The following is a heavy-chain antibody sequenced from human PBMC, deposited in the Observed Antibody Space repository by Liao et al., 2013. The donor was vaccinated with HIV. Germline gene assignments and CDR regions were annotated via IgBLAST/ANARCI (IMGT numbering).Heavy chain of an antibody. CDR3: ARTDQYYDFWNGYENWFDP. CDR1: GGSISSGSYY. CDR2: IYTSGST. J-gene: IGHJ5*02. V-gene: IGHV4-61*02. Sequence: QVQLQQWGAGLVKPSQTLSLTCTVSGGSISSGSYYWSWIRQPAGKGLEWIGRIYTSGSTNYNPSLKSRVTISVDTSKNQFSLKLSSVTAADTAVYYCARTDQYYDFWNGYENWFDPWGQGTLVTVSS. D-gene: IGHD3-3*01.